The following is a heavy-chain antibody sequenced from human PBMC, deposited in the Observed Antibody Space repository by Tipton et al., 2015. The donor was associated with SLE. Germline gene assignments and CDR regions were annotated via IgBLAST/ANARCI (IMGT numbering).Heavy chain of an antibody. Sequence: TLSLTCAVYGGSFSDYYWSWIRQHPGKGLEWIGYIYYSGSTYYNPSLKSRVTISVDTSKNQFSLKLSSVTAADTAVYYCASRSSTRTNYYYMDVWGKGTTVTVSS. CDR1: GGSFSDYY. D-gene: IGHD2-2*01. CDR3: ASRSSTRTNYYYMDV. V-gene: IGHV4-31*11. CDR2: IYYSGST. J-gene: IGHJ6*03.